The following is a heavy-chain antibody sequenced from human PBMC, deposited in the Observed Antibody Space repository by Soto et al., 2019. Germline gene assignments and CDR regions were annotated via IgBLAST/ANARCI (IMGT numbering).Heavy chain of an antibody. Sequence: SETLSLTCTVSGGSISSYYWSWIRQPPGKGLEWIGYIYYSGSTNYNPSLKSRVTISVDTSKNQFSLKLSSVTAADTAVYYCARQNYDYVWGSYRYTVPRPFDYWGQGTLVTVSS. CDR3: ARQNYDYVWGSYRYTVPRPFDY. CDR2: IYYSGST. J-gene: IGHJ4*02. D-gene: IGHD3-16*02. CDR1: GGSISSYY. V-gene: IGHV4-59*08.